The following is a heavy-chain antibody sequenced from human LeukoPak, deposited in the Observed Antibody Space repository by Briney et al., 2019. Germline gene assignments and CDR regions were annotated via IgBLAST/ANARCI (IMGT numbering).Heavy chain of an antibody. V-gene: IGHV1-46*01. CDR2: INPSGGST. Sequence: GASVKVSCKASGYTFTSYYMHRVRQAPGQGLEWMGIINPSGGSTSYVQKFQGRVTMTRDTSTSTVYMELSSLRSEDTAVYYCARGASFPDFWSGYSNYYYYGMDVWGQGTTVTVSS. CDR3: ARGASFPDFWSGYSNYYYYGMDV. D-gene: IGHD3-3*01. CDR1: GYTFTSYY. J-gene: IGHJ6*02.